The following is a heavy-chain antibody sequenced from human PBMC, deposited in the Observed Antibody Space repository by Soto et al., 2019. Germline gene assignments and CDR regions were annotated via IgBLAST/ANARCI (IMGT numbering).Heavy chain of an antibody. Sequence: SSETLSLTCTVSGDSMSPFYWSWIRQPPGKGLEWIGYIYHIGATTYNPSLKSRVTISLDSSENQFSLKLSSVTAADTAVYYCARFRRNYFDDWGQGTLVTVSS. J-gene: IGHJ4*02. D-gene: IGHD3-10*01. CDR2: IYHIGAT. CDR3: ARFRRNYFDD. V-gene: IGHV4-59*01. CDR1: GDSMSPFY.